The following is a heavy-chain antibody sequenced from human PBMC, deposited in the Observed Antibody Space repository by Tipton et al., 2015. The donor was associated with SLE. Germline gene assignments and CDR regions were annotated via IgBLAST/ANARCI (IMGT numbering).Heavy chain of an antibody. D-gene: IGHD3-16*01. CDR3: ARGRGGEFLDY. CDR1: GFTFSTSA. V-gene: IGHV3-33*01. CDR2: IWCDGSNK. Sequence: SGFTFSTSAMHWVRQAPGKGLEWVAVIWCDGSNKFYADSVKGRFTISRDNSKNTVSLQMNSLRVEDTAVYFCARGRGGEFLDYWGQGTLVTVSS. J-gene: IGHJ4*02.